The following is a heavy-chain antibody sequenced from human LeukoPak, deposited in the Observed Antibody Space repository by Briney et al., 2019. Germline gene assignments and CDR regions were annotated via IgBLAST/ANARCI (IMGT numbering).Heavy chain of an antibody. CDR1: GYSFTSYW. Sequence: GESLKISCKGSGYSFTSYWIGWVRQMPGKGLEWVGIIYPGDSDTTYSPSFQGQVTFSADKSISTAYLQWTSLKASDTATYYCVRRAVADSSDYWGQGTLVTVSS. D-gene: IGHD6-19*01. CDR2: IYPGDSDT. V-gene: IGHV5-51*01. J-gene: IGHJ4*02. CDR3: VRRAVADSSDY.